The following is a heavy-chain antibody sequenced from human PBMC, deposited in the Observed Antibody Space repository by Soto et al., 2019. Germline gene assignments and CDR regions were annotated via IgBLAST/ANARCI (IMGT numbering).Heavy chain of an antibody. CDR1: GGSISSGVYY. CDR2: IHFSGTT. J-gene: IGHJ4*02. Sequence: PSETLSLTCTVSGGSISSGVYYCSWIRQHPGKGLEWIGYIHFSGTTYYNPSLKSRVTISVDKSRNQFSLNLSSVTAADTAVYYCARGVIFWGQGTLVTVSS. CDR3: ARGVIF. D-gene: IGHD3-10*01. V-gene: IGHV4-31*03.